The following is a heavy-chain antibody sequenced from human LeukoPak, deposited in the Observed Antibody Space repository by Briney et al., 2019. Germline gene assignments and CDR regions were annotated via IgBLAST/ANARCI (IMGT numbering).Heavy chain of an antibody. V-gene: IGHV3-15*01. Sequence: GGSLRLSCGASGFIFRNAHMTWVRQAPGKGLEWVGRIMSNPAGGTTDYGAAAKGRFTISRDDSRNMLYLQLTNARADDTAVYYCTTLAYDVHYWGRGTLVTVSS. J-gene: IGHJ4*02. CDR2: IMSNPAGGTT. CDR3: TTLAYDVHY. CDR1: GFIFRNAH. D-gene: IGHD3-3*01.